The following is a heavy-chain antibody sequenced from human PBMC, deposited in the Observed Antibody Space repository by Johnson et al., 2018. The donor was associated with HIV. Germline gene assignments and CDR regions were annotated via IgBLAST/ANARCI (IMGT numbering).Heavy chain of an antibody. J-gene: IGHJ3*01. CDR1: GLIVSSSY. CDR2: IYSGGST. V-gene: IGHV3-53*01. CDR3: ARAPHDAFDV. Sequence: VQLVESGGGLIQPGGSLRLSCAASGLIVSSSYMTWVRQGPGKGLEWVSVIYSGGSTYYADSVKGRFTISRDNSKNTLYLQMNSLRDEDTAVYYCARAPHDAFDVWGQGTMVTVAS.